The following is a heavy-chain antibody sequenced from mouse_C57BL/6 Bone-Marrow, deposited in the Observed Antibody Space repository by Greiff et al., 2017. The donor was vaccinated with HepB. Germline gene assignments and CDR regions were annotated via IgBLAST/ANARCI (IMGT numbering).Heavy chain of an antibody. CDR3: ARKAFYYSNYEDY. D-gene: IGHD2-5*01. CDR1: GYTFTDYY. J-gene: IGHJ2*01. V-gene: IGHV1-19*01. CDR2: INPYNGGT. Sequence: VQLQQSGPVLVKPGASVKMSCKASGYTFTDYYMNWVKQSHGKSLEWIGVINPYNGGTSYNQKFKGKATLTVDKSSSTAYMELNSLTSEDSAVYYCARKAFYYSNYEDYWGQGTTLTVSS.